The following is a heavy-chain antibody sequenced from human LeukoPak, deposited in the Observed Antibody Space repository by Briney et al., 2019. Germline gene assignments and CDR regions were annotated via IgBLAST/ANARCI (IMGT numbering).Heavy chain of an antibody. J-gene: IGHJ4*02. CDR1: GFTFSGSA. Sequence: GGSLRLSCATSGFTFSGSAMHWVRQASGKGLEWVGRIRSKANSYATAYAASVKGRFTISRDDSKNTAYLQMNSLKTEDTAVYYCTPSLYDILTGSDYWGQGTLVTVSS. CDR3: TPSLYDILTGSDY. V-gene: IGHV3-73*01. CDR2: IRSKANSYAT. D-gene: IGHD3-9*01.